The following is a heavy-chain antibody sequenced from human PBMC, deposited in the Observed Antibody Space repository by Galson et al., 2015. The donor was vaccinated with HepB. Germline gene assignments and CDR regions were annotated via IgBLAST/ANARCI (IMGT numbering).Heavy chain of an antibody. CDR3: AKHDLYCDSSRGGSFDF. V-gene: IGHV3-23*01. D-gene: IGHD1-26*01. CDR2: VSGSGFRR. J-gene: IGHJ4*02. Sequence: SLRLSCAASGFTFTNDAMNWVRQAPGKGLEWVSDVSGSGFRRSYEDSVKGRFTISRDNSEKIIYLHMSSLRADDTAVYYCAKHDLYCDSSRGGSFDFWGQGTLVTVSS. CDR1: GFTFTNDA.